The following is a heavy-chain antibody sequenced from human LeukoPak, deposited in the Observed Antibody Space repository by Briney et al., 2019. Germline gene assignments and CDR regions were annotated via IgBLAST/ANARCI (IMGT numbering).Heavy chain of an antibody. CDR1: GGTFSSYA. D-gene: IGHD2-8*01. Sequence: SVKVSCKASGGTFSSYAISWVRQAPGQGLEWMGGIIPIFGTANYAQKFQGRVTITTDESTSTAYMELSSLRSEDTAVYYCARDTFWGMLGSMDVWAKGPRSPSP. CDR3: ARDTFWGMLGSMDV. CDR2: IIPIFGTA. J-gene: IGHJ6*03. V-gene: IGHV1-69*05.